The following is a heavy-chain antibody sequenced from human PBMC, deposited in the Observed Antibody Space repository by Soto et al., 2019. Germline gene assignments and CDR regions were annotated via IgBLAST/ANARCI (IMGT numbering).Heavy chain of an antibody. D-gene: IGHD3-10*01. CDR3: ARDFSYYGSGSQDY. V-gene: IGHV3-33*01. Sequence: QVQLVESGGGVVQPGRSLRLSCAASGFTFSSYGMHWVRQAPGKGLEGVAVIWYDGSNKYYADSVKGRFTISRDNSKNTLYLQMNSLRAEDTAVYYCARDFSYYGSGSQDYWGQGTLVTVSS. J-gene: IGHJ4*02. CDR2: IWYDGSNK. CDR1: GFTFSSYG.